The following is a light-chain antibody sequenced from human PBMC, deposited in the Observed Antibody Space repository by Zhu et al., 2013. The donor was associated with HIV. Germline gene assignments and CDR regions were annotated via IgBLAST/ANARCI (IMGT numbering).Light chain of an antibody. CDR1: QDIDNY. J-gene: IGKJ2*04. V-gene: IGKV1-33*01. Sequence: DIQMTQSPSSLSASVGDRVTITCQSSQDIDNYLNWYQQKPGKAPKLLVYDAFNLETGVPSRFSGTGSGTHFTFTITNLQPEDIATYYCQQYDNLRRSFGQGTKLELK. CDR2: DAF. CDR3: QQYDNLRRS.